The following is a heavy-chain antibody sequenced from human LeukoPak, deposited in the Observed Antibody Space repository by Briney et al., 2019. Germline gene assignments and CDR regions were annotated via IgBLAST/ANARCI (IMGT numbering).Heavy chain of an antibody. D-gene: IGHD5-12*01. J-gene: IGHJ5*02. CDR2: ISGSGGST. V-gene: IGHV3-23*01. CDR1: GFTFSSYA. CDR3: AKDRDLDIVATFDP. Sequence: PGGSLRLSCTASGFTFSSYAMSWVRQAPGKGLEWVSAISGSGGSTYYADSVKGRFTISRDNSKNTLYLQMNSLRAEDTAVYYCAKDRDLDIVATFDPWGQGTLVTVSS.